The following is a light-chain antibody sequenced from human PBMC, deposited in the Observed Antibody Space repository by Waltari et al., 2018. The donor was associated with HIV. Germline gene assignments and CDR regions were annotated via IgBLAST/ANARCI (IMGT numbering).Light chain of an antibody. V-gene: IGKV1-5*01. CDR2: QAS. J-gene: IGKJ4*01. CDR3: QQYHAYPVT. CDR1: QNINRW. Sequence: DIQMTQSPATLSASVGDRVTISCRASQNINRWLAWYQQRPGKPPKFLIYQASSLESGVPSRLSGSGSGTLFTLTINSLQPADFATYYCQQYHAYPVTFGGGTKVESK.